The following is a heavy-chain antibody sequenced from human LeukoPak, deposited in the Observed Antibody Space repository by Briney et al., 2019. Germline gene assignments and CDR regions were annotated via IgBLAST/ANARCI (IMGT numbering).Heavy chain of an antibody. J-gene: IGHJ4*02. V-gene: IGHV1-2*06. CDR1: GYTFTGYY. Sequence: ASVKVSCKASGYTFTGYYMHWVRQAPGQGLELMGRINPNSGGTNYAQKFQGRVTMTRDTSISTAYMELSRLRSDGTAVYYCARVRIAAAGTSNYWGQGTLVTVSS. D-gene: IGHD6-13*01. CDR2: INPNSGGT. CDR3: ARVRIAAAGTSNY.